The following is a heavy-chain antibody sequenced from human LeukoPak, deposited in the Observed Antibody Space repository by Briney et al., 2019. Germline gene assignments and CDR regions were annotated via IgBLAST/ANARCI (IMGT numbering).Heavy chain of an antibody. CDR3: ARDRYGGGIADFDY. V-gene: IGHV1-2*02. Sequence: GASVKVSCKPSGYTYTSYAMHWVRQAPGQGLEWMGWITRRGGINYTEKFKCRVAITRDRFITTGYMDMSRLTFDDTAVYYCARDRYGGGIADFDYWGQGALVIVSS. CDR1: GYTYTSYA. CDR2: ITRRGGI. J-gene: IGHJ4*02. D-gene: IGHD4-23*01.